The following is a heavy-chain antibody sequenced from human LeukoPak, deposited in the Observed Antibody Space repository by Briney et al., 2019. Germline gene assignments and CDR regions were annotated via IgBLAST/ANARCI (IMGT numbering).Heavy chain of an antibody. J-gene: IGHJ4*02. CDR2: INTDGSST. CDR1: GFTFSNYW. V-gene: IGHV3-74*01. D-gene: IGHD3-9*01. CDR3: ARVDILTGYLDY. Sequence: GGSLRLYSAASGFTFSNYWMHWVRQAPGKGLVWVSRINTDGSSTKYADSVKGRFTISRDNAKNTLYLQMNSLRAEDTAVYYCARVDILTGYLDYWGQGTLVTVSS.